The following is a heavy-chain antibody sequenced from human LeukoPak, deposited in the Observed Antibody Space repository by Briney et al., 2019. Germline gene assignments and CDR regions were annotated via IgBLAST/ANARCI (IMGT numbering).Heavy chain of an antibody. CDR2: IYTSGST. Sequence: SETLSLTCTVSGGSISSYYWSWIRQPAGKGLEWIGRIYTSGSTNYNPSLKSRVTMSVDTSKNQFSLKLSSVTAADTAVYYCARVEGVPTPPYYFDYWGQGTLVTVSS. D-gene: IGHD2-8*01. CDR1: GGSISSYY. V-gene: IGHV4-4*07. J-gene: IGHJ4*02. CDR3: ARVEGVPTPPYYFDY.